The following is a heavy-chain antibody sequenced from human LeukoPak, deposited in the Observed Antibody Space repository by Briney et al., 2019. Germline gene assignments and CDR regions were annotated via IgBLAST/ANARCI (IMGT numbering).Heavy chain of an antibody. CDR3: ARKFPGYNGMDV. Sequence: PGGSLRLSCAASGFTFSSYFMHWVRQVPGKGLVWVSRINSDGTNKVYADSVKGRVTISRDNAENTLYLQMNSLGAEDTAVYYCARKFPGYNGMDVWGQGTTVIVSS. V-gene: IGHV3-74*03. CDR1: GFTFSSYF. CDR2: INSDGTNK. D-gene: IGHD1-1*01. J-gene: IGHJ6*02.